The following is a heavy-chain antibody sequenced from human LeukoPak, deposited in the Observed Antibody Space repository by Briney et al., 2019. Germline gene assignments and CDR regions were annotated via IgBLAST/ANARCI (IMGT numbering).Heavy chain of an antibody. Sequence: GGSLRLSCAASGFTFNNAWINWVRQAPGKGLEWVGRIKSNSDGGTTDYVAPVKGRFTISRDDSKNTVYLQMNSLKTEDTGVYYCTTPHESADYGFDSWGQGTLVTVSS. CDR1: GFTFNNAW. J-gene: IGHJ4*02. D-gene: IGHD4-17*01. CDR2: IKSNSDGGTT. CDR3: TTPHESADYGFDS. V-gene: IGHV3-15*07.